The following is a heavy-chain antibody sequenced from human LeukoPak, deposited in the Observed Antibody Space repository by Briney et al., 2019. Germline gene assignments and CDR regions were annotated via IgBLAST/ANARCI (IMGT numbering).Heavy chain of an antibody. V-gene: IGHV3-21*05. J-gene: IGHJ4*02. Sequence: GGSLRLSCAASGFTFSDYSMNWVRQAPGKGLEWISYIGISSGDTKYADSVKGRFTISGDKAKNSLYLQMNSLRVEDTAVYYCARDYKYAFDNWGQGTLVTVSS. D-gene: IGHD5-24*01. CDR3: ARDYKYAFDN. CDR1: GFTFSDYS. CDR2: IGISSGDT.